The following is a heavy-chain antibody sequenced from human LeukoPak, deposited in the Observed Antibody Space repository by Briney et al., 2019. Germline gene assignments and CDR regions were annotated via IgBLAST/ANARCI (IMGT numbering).Heavy chain of an antibody. Sequence: SVKVSCRACGGTFSSYAISWVRQAPGQGLEWMGRIIPIFGTANYAQKFQGRVTITTDESTSTAYMELSSLRSEDTAVYYCARGSSSDPSAENLDHWGQGTLVTVSS. V-gene: IGHV1-69*05. CDR1: GGTFSSYA. D-gene: IGHD6-6*01. J-gene: IGHJ4*02. CDR2: IIPIFGTA. CDR3: ARGSSSDPSAENLDH.